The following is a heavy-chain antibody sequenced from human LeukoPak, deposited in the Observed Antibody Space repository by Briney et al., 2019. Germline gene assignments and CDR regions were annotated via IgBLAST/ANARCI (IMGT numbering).Heavy chain of an antibody. CDR2: INSDGSST. Sequence: GGSLRLSCAASGFTFSRYWMHWVRQAPGKELVWVSRINSDGSSTTYADSVKGRFTISRDNAKNTLYLQMNSLRAEDTAVYYCVGAGPAGVYNSFDYWGQGTLVTVSS. D-gene: IGHD5-24*01. V-gene: IGHV3-74*01. J-gene: IGHJ4*02. CDR3: VGAGPAGVYNSFDY. CDR1: GFTFSRYW.